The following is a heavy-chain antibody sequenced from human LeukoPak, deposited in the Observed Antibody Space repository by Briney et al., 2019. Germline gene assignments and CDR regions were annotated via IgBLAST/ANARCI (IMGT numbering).Heavy chain of an antibody. CDR1: GGSISSYY. CDR3: ARIGHEDYYFDY. V-gene: IGHV4-59*01. Sequence: MPSETLPLTCTVSGGSISSYYWSWIRQPPGKGLEWIGYIYYSGSTNYNPSLKSRVTISVDTSKNQFSLKLSSVTAADTAVYYCARIGHEDYYFDYWGQGTLVTVSS. CDR2: IYYSGST. J-gene: IGHJ4*02.